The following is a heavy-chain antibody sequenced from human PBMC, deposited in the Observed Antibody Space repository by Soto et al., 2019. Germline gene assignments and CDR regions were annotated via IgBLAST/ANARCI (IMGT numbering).Heavy chain of an antibody. D-gene: IGHD2-21*02. J-gene: IGHJ4*02. CDR3: ARGIFYCGGDCYSNSVAPFDY. Sequence: KTSETLSLTCAVYGGSFSGYYWSWIRQPPGKGLEWIGEINHSGSTNYNPSLKSRVTISVDTSKNQFSLKLSSVTAADTAVYYCARGIFYCGGDCYSNSVAPFDYWGQGTLVTVSS. CDR2: INHSGST. CDR1: GGSFSGYY. V-gene: IGHV4-34*01.